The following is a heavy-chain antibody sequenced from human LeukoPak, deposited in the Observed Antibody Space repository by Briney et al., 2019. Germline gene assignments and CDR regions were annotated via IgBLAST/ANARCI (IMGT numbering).Heavy chain of an antibody. D-gene: IGHD3-3*01. CDR3: ARDAEWARDAFDI. V-gene: IGHV4-59*01. CDR1: GGSISSYY. CDR2: IYYSGST. J-gene: IGHJ3*02. Sequence: SETLSLTCTVSGGSISSYYWSWIRQPPGKGLEWIGYIYYSGSTNYNPSLKSRVTISVDTSKNQFSLKLSSVTAADTAVYYCARDAEWARDAFDIWGQGTMVTVSS.